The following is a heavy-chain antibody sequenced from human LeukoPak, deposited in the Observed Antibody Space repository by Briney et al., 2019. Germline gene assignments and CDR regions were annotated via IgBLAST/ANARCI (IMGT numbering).Heavy chain of an antibody. V-gene: IGHV3-15*01. Sequence: GGSLRPSCAASGFTFSNAWMSWVRQAPGKGLEWLGRIKSKTEGGTTDYAAPVKGRFTISRDDSKNTVYLQMNRLITEDTAVYYCSTDPTYWGQGTLVTVSS. CDR3: STDPTY. CDR2: IKSKTEGGTT. J-gene: IGHJ4*02. CDR1: GFTFSNAW.